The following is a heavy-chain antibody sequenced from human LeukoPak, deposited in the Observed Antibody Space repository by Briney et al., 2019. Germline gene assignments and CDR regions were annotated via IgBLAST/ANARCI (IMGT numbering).Heavy chain of an antibody. CDR3: ARPSPPGDGYNPSDY. CDR1: GFTVSSNY. J-gene: IGHJ4*02. Sequence: PGGSLRLSCAASGFTVSSNYMSWVRQAPGKGLEWVAVISNDERNKYYADSVKGRFTISRDNSNSMVYLQMTSLRVEDTALYCARPSPPGDGYNPSDYWGQGSLVIVSS. CDR2: ISNDERNK. V-gene: IGHV3-30*03. D-gene: IGHD5-24*01.